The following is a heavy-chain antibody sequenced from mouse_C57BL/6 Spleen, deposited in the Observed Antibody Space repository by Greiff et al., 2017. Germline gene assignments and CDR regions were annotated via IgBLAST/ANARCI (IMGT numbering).Heavy chain of an antibody. CDR1: GFTFSDYG. CDR3: ARENYGNLYYFDY. Sequence: EVKLVESGGGLVKPGGSLKLSCAASGFTFSDYGMHWVRQAPEKGLEWVAYISSGSSTIYYADTVKGRFTISRDNAKNTLFLQMTSLRSEDTAMYYCARENYGNLYYFDYWGQGTTLTVSS. V-gene: IGHV5-17*01. J-gene: IGHJ2*01. D-gene: IGHD2-1*01. CDR2: ISSGSSTI.